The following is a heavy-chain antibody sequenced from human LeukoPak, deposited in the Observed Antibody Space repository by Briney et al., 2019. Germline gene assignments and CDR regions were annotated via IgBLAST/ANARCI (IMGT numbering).Heavy chain of an antibody. Sequence: PGGSLRLSCAASGFTFSSYSMNWVRQAPGKGLEWVSSISSSSSYIYYADSVKGGFTISRDNAKNSLYLQMNSLRAEDTAVYYCARGLYCSGGSCYPKINWFDPWGQGTLVTVSS. D-gene: IGHD2-15*01. J-gene: IGHJ5*02. CDR3: ARGLYCSGGSCYPKINWFDP. CDR2: ISSSSSYI. CDR1: GFTFSSYS. V-gene: IGHV3-21*01.